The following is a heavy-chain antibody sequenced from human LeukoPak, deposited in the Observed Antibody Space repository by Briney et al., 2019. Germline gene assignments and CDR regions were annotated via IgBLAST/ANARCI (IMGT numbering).Heavy chain of an antibody. V-gene: IGHV3-23*01. J-gene: IGHJ3*02. Sequence: GGSLRLSCAASGFTFNNYAMSWVRQAPGKGLEWVSGISGSGDSTYYADSVKGRFTISRDNSKNTLFLQMSSLRAEDTAVYYCASESGITMIVMAFDIWGQGTMVTVSS. CDR1: GFTFNNYA. D-gene: IGHD3-22*01. CDR2: ISGSGDST. CDR3: ASESGITMIVMAFDI.